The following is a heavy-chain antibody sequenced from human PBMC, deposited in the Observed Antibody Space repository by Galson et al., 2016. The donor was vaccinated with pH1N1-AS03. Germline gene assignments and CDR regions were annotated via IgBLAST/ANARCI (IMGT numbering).Heavy chain of an antibody. CDR3: ARAKGSGWPNKHYFDS. V-gene: IGHV3-11*01. J-gene: IGHJ4*02. CDR1: GFTFGDYY. CDR2: ISSSGSTK. Sequence: SLRLSCAVSGFTFGDYYMTWVRQTPGKGLEWISYISSSGSTKYYADSVGGRFTISRDKAKNSLFLQMNYLTAEDTAIYYCARAKGSGWPNKHYFDSWGPGTLVIVSS. D-gene: IGHD6-19*01.